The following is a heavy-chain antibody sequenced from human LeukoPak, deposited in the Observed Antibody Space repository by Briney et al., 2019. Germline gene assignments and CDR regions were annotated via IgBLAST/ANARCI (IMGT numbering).Heavy chain of an antibody. CDR1: GFTFSNYW. CDR2: INSDGINT. CDR3: ASCPTYYYDSSGYYYDQYFQH. D-gene: IGHD3-22*01. V-gene: IGHV3-74*01. Sequence: GGSLRLSCAASGFTFSNYWMHWVRQAPGKGLVWVSRINSDGINTSYADSVKGRFTISRDNAKNTLNLQMNSLRAEDTAVYYCASCPTYYYDSSGYYYDQYFQHWGQGTLVTVSS. J-gene: IGHJ1*01.